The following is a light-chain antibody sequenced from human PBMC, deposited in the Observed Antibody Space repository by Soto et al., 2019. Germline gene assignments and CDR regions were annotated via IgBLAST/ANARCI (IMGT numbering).Light chain of an antibody. CDR1: QSIGYW. CDR2: HAS. Sequence: DIQMTQSPSTLSASVGDRVTITCRDSQSIGYWLAWYPQKPGKAPKLLLYHASSFESGVPSGFSGSGFGTEFILTISSLQPDDFATYYSQQYHSYTLSLAHGTRLEIK. V-gene: IGKV1-5*03. CDR3: QQYHSYTLS. J-gene: IGKJ5*01.